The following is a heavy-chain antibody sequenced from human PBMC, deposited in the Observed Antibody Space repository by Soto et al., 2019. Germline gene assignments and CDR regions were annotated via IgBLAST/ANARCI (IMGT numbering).Heavy chain of an antibody. V-gene: IGHV1-3*01. D-gene: IGHD6-19*01. CDR3: ARAVAVPADFDY. Sequence: LVKRSCKGSGYSFSVYAIHWLSNAPGQRLEWMGWINAGNGNTKYSQKFQGRVTITRDTSASTAYMELSSLRSEDTAVYYCARAVAVPADFDYWGQGTLVTVSS. CDR1: GYSFSVYA. J-gene: IGHJ4*02. CDR2: INAGNGNT.